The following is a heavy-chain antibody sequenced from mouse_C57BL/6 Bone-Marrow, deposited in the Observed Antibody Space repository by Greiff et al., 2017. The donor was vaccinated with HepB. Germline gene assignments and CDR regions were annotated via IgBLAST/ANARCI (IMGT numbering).Heavy chain of an antibody. Sequence: VQLKESGAELVRPGSSVKMSCKTSGYTFTSYGINWVKQRPGQGLEWIGYIYIGNGYTEYNEKFKGKATLTSDTSSSTAYMQLSSLTSEDSAIYFCGLDYYGSSCYAMDYWGQGTSVTVSS. J-gene: IGHJ4*01. CDR1: GYTFTSYG. V-gene: IGHV1-58*01. CDR3: GLDYYGSSCYAMDY. D-gene: IGHD1-1*01. CDR2: IYIGNGYT.